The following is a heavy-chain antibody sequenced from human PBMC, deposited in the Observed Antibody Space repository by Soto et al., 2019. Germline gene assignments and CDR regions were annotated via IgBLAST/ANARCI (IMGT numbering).Heavy chain of an antibody. CDR2: VNHSGCT. D-gene: IGHD6-13*01. J-gene: IGHJ4*02. CDR1: GGSFSGYY. CDR3: ARGISWYYYNSGTTFDY. V-gene: IGHV4-34*01. Sequence: QVQLQQWGAGLLKPSETLSLTCAVYGGSFSGYYWSWIRQPPGKGLEWVGEVNHSGCTNYNPSLRSVVTISVDTSQNQFHLKLSSVPAANTVVYYCARGISWYYYNSGTTFDYWGQGTMVTVSS.